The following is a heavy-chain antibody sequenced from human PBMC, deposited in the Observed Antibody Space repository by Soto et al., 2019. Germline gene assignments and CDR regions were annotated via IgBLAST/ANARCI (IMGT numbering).Heavy chain of an antibody. CDR2: IYYSGST. CDR3: ASPKIAFYNWFDP. J-gene: IGHJ5*02. D-gene: IGHD3-3*02. Sequence: SETLSLTCTVSGGSISSSSYYWGWIRQPPGKGLEWIGSIYYSGSTYYNPSLKSRVTISVDTSKNQFSLKLSSVTAADTAVYYCASPKIAFYNWFDPWGKGTLVTVSS. CDR1: GGSISSSSYY. V-gene: IGHV4-39*01.